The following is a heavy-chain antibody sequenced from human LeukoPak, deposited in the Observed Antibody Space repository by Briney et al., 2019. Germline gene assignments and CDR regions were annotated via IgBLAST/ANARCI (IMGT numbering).Heavy chain of an antibody. D-gene: IGHD6-13*01. CDR2: IWYDGSNK. V-gene: IGHV3-33*01. CDR3: ASGAAAGTSGAFDI. J-gene: IGHJ3*02. Sequence: GGSLRLSCAASGFTFSSYGMHWVRQAPGKGLEWVAVIWYDGSNKYYADSVKGRFTISRDNSKNTLYLQMNSLRAEDTAVYYCASGAAAGTSGAFDIWGQGTMVTVSS. CDR1: GFTFSSYG.